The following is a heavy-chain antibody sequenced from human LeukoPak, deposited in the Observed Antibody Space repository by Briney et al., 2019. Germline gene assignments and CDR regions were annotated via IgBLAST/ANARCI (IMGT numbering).Heavy chain of an antibody. V-gene: IGHV1-18*01. Sequence: ASVNVSCKASGYTFTSYDISWLRQAPGQGLEWMGRISAYNGNTNYAQKLQGRVTMTTDTSTRTAYMELRSLRSDDTAVYFCAREYYGYYEGFDYWGQGTLVTVSS. J-gene: IGHJ4*02. CDR1: GYTFTSYD. CDR2: ISAYNGNT. D-gene: IGHD3-10*01. CDR3: AREYYGYYEGFDY.